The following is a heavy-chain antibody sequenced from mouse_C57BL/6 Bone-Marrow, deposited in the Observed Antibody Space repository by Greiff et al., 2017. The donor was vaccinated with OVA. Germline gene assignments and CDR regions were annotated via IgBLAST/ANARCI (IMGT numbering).Heavy chain of an antibody. Sequence: EVQLQQSGPVLVKPGASVKMSCKASGYTFTDYYMNWVKQSHGKSLEWIGVINPYNGGTSYNQKFKGKATLTVDKSSSTAYMELNSLTSEDSAVYYCARYLVYYDYEGFAYWGQGTLVTVSA. CDR2: INPYNGGT. J-gene: IGHJ3*01. CDR1: GYTFTDYY. V-gene: IGHV1-19*01. CDR3: ARYLVYYDYEGFAY. D-gene: IGHD2-4*01.